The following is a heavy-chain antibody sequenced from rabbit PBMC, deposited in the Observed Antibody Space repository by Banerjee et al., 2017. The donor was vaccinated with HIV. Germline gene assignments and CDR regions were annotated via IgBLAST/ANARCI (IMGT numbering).Heavy chain of an antibody. CDR3: ARESTDWYYFNL. CDR2: IYTSNGST. Sequence: QSLEESGGDLVKPGASLTLTCTASGFSFSSSYWICWVRQAPGKGLEWIACIYTSNGSTYYANWAKGRFTISKTSSTTVTLQMTSLTAADTATYFCARESTDWYYFNLWGPGTLVTVS. J-gene: IGHJ4*01. V-gene: IGHV1S40*01. D-gene: IGHD7-1*01. CDR1: GFSFSSSYW.